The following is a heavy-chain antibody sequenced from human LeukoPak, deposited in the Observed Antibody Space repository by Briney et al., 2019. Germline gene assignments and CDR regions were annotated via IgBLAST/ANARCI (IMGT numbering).Heavy chain of an antibody. Sequence: PSETLSLTCTVSGYSISSGYYWGWIRPPPGKGLEWIGSIYHSGSTYYNPSLKSRVTISGDTSKNQFSLKLSSVTAADTAVYYRARHDYGDPKPFDYWGQGTLVTVSS. D-gene: IGHD4-17*01. J-gene: IGHJ4*02. CDR2: IYHSGST. CDR3: ARHDYGDPKPFDY. V-gene: IGHV4-38-2*02. CDR1: GYSISSGYY.